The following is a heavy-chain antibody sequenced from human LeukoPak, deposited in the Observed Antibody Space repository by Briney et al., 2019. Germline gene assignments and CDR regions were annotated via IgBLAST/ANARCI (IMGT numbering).Heavy chain of an antibody. Sequence: GGSLRLSCAASGFTFSSYSMNWVRQAPGKGLEWVSSIKGRFTISRDNSQDTLYLEVKSLRVEDTAVYFCAKPLYAVRGKNFFDYWGQGTLVIVSS. V-gene: IGHV3-21*04. CDR3: AKPLYAVRGKNFFDY. D-gene: IGHD3-16*01. J-gene: IGHJ4*02. CDR2: I. CDR1: GFTFSSYS.